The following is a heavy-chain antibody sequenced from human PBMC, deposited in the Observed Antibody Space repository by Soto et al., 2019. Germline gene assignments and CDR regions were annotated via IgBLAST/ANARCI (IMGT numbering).Heavy chain of an antibody. V-gene: IGHV4-39*07. CDR3: ASQIAAAGINYFDY. D-gene: IGHD6-13*01. Sequence: SETLSLTCTVSGGSIISSSYYWGWIRQPPGKGLEWIGSIYYSGSTYYNPSLKSRVTISVDTSKNQFSLKLSSVTAADTAVYYCASQIAAAGINYFDYWGQGTLVTVSS. CDR2: IYYSGST. J-gene: IGHJ4*02. CDR1: GGSIISSSYY.